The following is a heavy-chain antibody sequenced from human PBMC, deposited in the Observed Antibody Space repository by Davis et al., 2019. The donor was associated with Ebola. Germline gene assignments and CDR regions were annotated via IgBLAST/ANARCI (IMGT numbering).Heavy chain of an antibody. V-gene: IGHV1-2*02. CDR2: INPNSGGT. Sequence: ASVTVSCKASGYTFTGYYMHWVRQAPGQGLEWMGWINPNSGGTNYAQKFQGRVTMTRDTSISTAYMELSRLRSDDTAVYYCARDPTHVLRFLESPNWFDPWGQGTLVTVSS. CDR1: GYTFTGYY. D-gene: IGHD3-3*01. CDR3: ARDPTHVLRFLESPNWFDP. J-gene: IGHJ5*02.